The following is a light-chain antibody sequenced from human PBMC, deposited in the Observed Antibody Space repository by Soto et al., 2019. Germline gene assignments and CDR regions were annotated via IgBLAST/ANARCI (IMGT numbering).Light chain of an antibody. CDR3: SSYSDTNTLEV. CDR2: EVS. J-gene: IGLJ1*01. Sequence: QSALTQPASVSGSPGQSITISCTVTSSDVGGYNYVSWFQQHPGKAPKLMSYEVSNRPSGVSNRFSGSKSGNTASLTISGLQAEDEADYYCSSYSDTNTLEVFGTGTKVTVL. V-gene: IGLV2-14*01. CDR1: SSDVGGYNY.